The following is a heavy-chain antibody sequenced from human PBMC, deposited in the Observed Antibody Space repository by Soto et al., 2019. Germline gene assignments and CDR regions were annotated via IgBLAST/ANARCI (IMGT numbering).Heavy chain of an antibody. CDR2: IYWDDDK. V-gene: IGHV2-5*02. Sequence: QITLKESGPTLVKPTQTLTLTCTFSGFSLSTSGVTVGWIRQPPGKALEWLALIYWDDDKRSSPSLKNRLTITKDTSKNQVVLTITNMEPVDTATYYCAHSQSFEIVVVPAAIHPGEVYFVYWGQGTPVTVSS. D-gene: IGHD2-2*01. J-gene: IGHJ4*02. CDR1: GFSLSTSGVT. CDR3: AHSQSFEIVVVPAAIHPGEVYFVY.